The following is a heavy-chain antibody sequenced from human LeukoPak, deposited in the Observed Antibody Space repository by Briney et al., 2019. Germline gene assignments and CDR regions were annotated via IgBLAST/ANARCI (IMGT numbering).Heavy chain of an antibody. CDR3: ARQWGRSFDY. D-gene: IGHD1-26*01. J-gene: IGHJ4*02. V-gene: IGHV3-7*04. CDR1: GFXFSSYW. Sequence: GGSLRLSCAASGFXFSSYWMSWVRQAPGKGLEWVANIKEDGSEKFFVDSVKGRFTISRDNAKNSLYLQMNSLRAEDTAVYYCARQWGRSFDYWGQGTLVTVSS. CDR2: IKEDGSEK.